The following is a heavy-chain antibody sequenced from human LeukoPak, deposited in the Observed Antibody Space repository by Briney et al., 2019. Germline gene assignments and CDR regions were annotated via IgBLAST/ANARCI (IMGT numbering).Heavy chain of an antibody. CDR3: ARAASSTYYYGSGSYGWFDP. CDR2: INHSGST. D-gene: IGHD3-10*01. CDR1: GGSFSGYY. J-gene: IGHJ5*02. Sequence: SETLSLTCAVYGGSFSGYYWSWIRQPPGKGLEWIGEINHSGSTNYNPSLKSRVTISVDRSKNQFSLKLSSVTAADTAVYYRARAASSTYYYGSGSYGWFDPWGQGTLVTVSS. V-gene: IGHV4-34*01.